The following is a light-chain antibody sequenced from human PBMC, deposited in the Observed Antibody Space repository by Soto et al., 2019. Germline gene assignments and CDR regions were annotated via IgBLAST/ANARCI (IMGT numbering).Light chain of an antibody. CDR3: QQYGGSPLT. CDR2: GAS. Sequence: EIVLTQSPGTLSLSSGERATLSCRANESVDDDFLAWYQRRPGQAPRLLIYGASTRASGIPQSFSGGGSGTEFTLTISRLEPEDFAVYYCQQYGGSPLTFGQGTRLEIK. CDR1: ESVDDDF. V-gene: IGKV3-20*01. J-gene: IGKJ5*01.